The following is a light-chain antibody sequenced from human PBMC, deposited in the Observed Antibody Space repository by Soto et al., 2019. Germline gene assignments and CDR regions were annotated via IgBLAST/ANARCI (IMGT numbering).Light chain of an antibody. CDR1: QTVNNNY. CDR2: GAS. Sequence: EIVLTQPPGPLSVSPGDRVTLSCRASQTVNNNYLAWYQQKPGQAPRLLIYGASTPATGTPARFSGSGSGXXXXXXVSRLEPEDFAVYYCQQYGGSAPWTFGPGTKVDMK. CDR3: QQYGGSAPWT. V-gene: IGKV3-20*01. J-gene: IGKJ1*01.